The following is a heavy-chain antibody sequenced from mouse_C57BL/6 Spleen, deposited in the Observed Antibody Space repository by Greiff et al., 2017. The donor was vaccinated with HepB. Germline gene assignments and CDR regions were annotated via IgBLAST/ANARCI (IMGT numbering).Heavy chain of an antibody. D-gene: IGHD1-1*01. J-gene: IGHJ4*01. CDR1: GYSITSGYY. CDR3: AWDYYPYAMDY. V-gene: IGHV3-6*01. Sequence: EVQLQESGPGLVKPSQSLSLTCSVTGYSITSGYYWNWIRQFPGNKLEWMGYISYDGSNNYNPSLKNRISITRDTSKNQFFLKLNSVTTEDTATYYCAWDYYPYAMDYWGQGTSVTVSS. CDR2: ISYDGSN.